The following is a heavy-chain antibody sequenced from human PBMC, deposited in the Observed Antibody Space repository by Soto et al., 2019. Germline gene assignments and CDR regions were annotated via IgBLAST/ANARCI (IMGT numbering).Heavy chain of an antibody. D-gene: IGHD1-1*01. CDR2: INTMSGDT. CDR1: GYTFTRSG. CDR3: ARGSNDIDY. Sequence: ASVKVSCKASGYTFTRSGISWARQAPGQGPEWMGWINTMSGDTNYAQKFQGWVSMTRDTSISTVYLELNRLKSDDTAVYYCARGSNDIDYWGQGTLVTVSS. J-gene: IGHJ4*02. V-gene: IGHV1-2*04.